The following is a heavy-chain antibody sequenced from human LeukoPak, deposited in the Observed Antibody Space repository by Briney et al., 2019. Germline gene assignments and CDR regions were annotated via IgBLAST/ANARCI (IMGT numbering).Heavy chain of an antibody. CDR2: IYPGDSDT. Sequence: GESLKISCKGSGYSFTRYWIGWVRQLPGKGLQWMGIIYPGDSDTRYSPSFQGQVTISADKSISTAYLQWSSLKASDTAMYYCARLINYYGSGPLDYWGQGTLVTVSS. CDR1: GYSFTRYW. V-gene: IGHV5-51*01. D-gene: IGHD3-10*01. J-gene: IGHJ4*02. CDR3: ARLINYYGSGPLDY.